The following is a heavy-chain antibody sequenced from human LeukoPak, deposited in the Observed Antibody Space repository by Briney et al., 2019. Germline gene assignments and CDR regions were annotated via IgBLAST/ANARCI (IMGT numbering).Heavy chain of an antibody. V-gene: IGHV3-53*04. CDR3: ARVPGQMVRGEGAGAFDI. CDR2: IYSGGST. J-gene: IGHJ3*02. D-gene: IGHD3-10*01. CDR1: GFSVSPNFMSRNY. Sequence: GGSLKLSCAASGFSVSPNFMSRNYMSWVRQAPGKGLEWVSVIYSGGSTYYADSVKGRFTISRHNSKNTLYLQMNSLRAEDTAVYYCARVPGQMVRGEGAGAFDIWGQGTMVTVSS.